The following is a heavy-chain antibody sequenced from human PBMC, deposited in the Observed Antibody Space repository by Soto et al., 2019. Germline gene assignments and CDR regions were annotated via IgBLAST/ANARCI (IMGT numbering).Heavy chain of an antibody. CDR3: ARGTLV. D-gene: IGHD2-2*01. CDR1: GGSIGSGGYW. J-gene: IGHJ4*02. Sequence: QVQLQESGPGLMQPSQTLSLTCTVSGGSIGSGGYWWSWIRQHPGRGLEWIGFVSYTGNTQYNPCLKSRVNISVETSTKQFSLKLSSVTAADTAVYYCARGTLVWGQGTLVTVSS. CDR2: VSYTGNT. V-gene: IGHV4-31*03.